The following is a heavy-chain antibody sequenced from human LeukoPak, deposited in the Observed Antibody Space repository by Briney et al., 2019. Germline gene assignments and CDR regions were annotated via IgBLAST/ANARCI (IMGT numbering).Heavy chain of an antibody. Sequence: SVKVSCKASGGTFSSYAISWVRQAPGQGLEWMGGIIPIFGTANYAQKFQGRVTITADKSTSTAYMELSSLRSEDTAVYYCARDGAAAGTDYYYYMDVWGKGTTVTVSS. J-gene: IGHJ6*03. CDR2: IIPIFGTA. V-gene: IGHV1-69*06. D-gene: IGHD6-13*01. CDR1: GGTFSSYA. CDR3: ARDGAAAGTDYYYYMDV.